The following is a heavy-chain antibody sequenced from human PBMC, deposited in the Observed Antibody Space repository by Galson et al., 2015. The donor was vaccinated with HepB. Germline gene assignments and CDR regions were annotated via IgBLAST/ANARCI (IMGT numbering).Heavy chain of an antibody. V-gene: IGHV5-51*01. CDR2: IYPGDSDT. CDR3: ARPRYTTGTLYYFDN. Sequence: QSGAEVKEPGESLKISCKGSGYSFSTYWIGWVRQMPGKGLEWMGIIYPGDSDTRYSPSFQGQVTISADKSINTAYLQWSSLKASDTAIYYCARPRYTTGTLYYFDNGGQGTLVTVSS. J-gene: IGHJ4*02. CDR1: GYSFSTYW. D-gene: IGHD1-1*01.